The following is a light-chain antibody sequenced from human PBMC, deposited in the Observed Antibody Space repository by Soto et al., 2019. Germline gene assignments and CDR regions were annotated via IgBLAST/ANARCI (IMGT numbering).Light chain of an antibody. Sequence: QSALTQPASVSGSPGQSITLSYSGTSSDVGGYNYVSWYQQHPGKAPKLLIYEVSNRPSGVSNRFSGSKSGNTASLTISGLQAEEEADYYCSSYTSSSTRVFGGGTKLT. CDR2: EVS. J-gene: IGLJ3*02. CDR3: SSYTSSSTRV. V-gene: IGLV2-14*01. CDR1: SSDVGGYNY.